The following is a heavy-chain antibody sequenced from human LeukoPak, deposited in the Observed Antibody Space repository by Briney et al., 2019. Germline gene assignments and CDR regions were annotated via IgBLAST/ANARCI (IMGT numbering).Heavy chain of an antibody. D-gene: IGHD6-19*01. CDR2: INHSGST. Sequence: PSETLSLTCAVYGGSFSGYYWSWIRQPPGKGLEWIGEINHSGSTNYNPSLKSRVTISVDTSKNQFSLKLSSVTAADTAVCYCARVPRYIAVAGTTFDYWGQGTLVTVSS. J-gene: IGHJ4*02. V-gene: IGHV4-34*01. CDR1: GGSFSGYY. CDR3: ARVPRYIAVAGTTFDY.